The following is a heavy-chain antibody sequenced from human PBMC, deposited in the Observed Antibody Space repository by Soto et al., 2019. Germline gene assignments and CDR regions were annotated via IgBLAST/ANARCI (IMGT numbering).Heavy chain of an antibody. J-gene: IGHJ4*02. CDR2: MNPNTGNT. V-gene: IGHV1-8*01. CDR3: SRGDY. CDR1: GYTFRNYD. Sequence: QVQLVQSGAEVKKPGASVKVSCKASGYTFRNYDINWVRQAPGQGLEWMGYMNPNTGNTGSAQKLQGRVSLTWSTSISTAYLELSSLRSDDTAVYYCSRGDYWGQGTLVTVSS.